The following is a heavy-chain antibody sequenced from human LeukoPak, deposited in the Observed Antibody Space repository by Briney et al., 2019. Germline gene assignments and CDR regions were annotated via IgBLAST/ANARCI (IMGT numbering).Heavy chain of an antibody. CDR1: GFTFSSYS. J-gene: IGHJ5*02. Sequence: PGGSLRLSCAASGFTFSSYSMNWVRQAPGKGPEWVSSISSSSSYIYYADSVKGRFTISRVNAKNSLYLQMNSLRAEDTAVYYCARDFSGSFDPWGQGTLVTVSS. V-gene: IGHV3-21*01. CDR3: ARDFSGSFDP. CDR2: ISSSSSYI. D-gene: IGHD2/OR15-2a*01.